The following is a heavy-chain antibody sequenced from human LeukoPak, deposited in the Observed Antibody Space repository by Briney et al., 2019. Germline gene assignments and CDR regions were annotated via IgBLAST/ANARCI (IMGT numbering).Heavy chain of an antibody. V-gene: IGHV3-30*02. Sequence: GGSLRLSCAASGFTFSSYGMHWVRQAPGKGLEWVAFIRYDGSNKYYADSVKGRFTISRGNSKNTLYLQMNSLRAEDTAVYYCANSGIVGATTLDYWGQGTLVTVSS. D-gene: IGHD1-26*01. J-gene: IGHJ4*02. CDR2: IRYDGSNK. CDR3: ANSGIVGATTLDY. CDR1: GFTFSSYG.